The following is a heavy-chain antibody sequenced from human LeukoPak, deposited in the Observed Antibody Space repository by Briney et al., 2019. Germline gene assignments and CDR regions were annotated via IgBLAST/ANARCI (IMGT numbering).Heavy chain of an antibody. V-gene: IGHV4-4*07. Sequence: SETLSLTCTVSGGSISSYYWSWIRQPAGKGLEWIGRIYTSGSTTYNPSLKSRVTMSVDTSKNQFSLKLSSVTAADTAVYYCAGVLRYFDWLSVNYYGMDVWGQGTTVTVSS. CDR2: IYTSGST. J-gene: IGHJ6*02. CDR1: GGSISSYY. D-gene: IGHD3-9*01. CDR3: AGVLRYFDWLSVNYYGMDV.